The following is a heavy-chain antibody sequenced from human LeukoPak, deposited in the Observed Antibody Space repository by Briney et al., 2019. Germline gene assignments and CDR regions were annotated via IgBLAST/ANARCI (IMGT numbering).Heavy chain of an antibody. J-gene: IGHJ3*02. CDR2: IYYSGST. CDR3: ARENTMVRGAFDAFDI. V-gene: IGHV4-59*01. CDR1: GGSISGSY. D-gene: IGHD3-10*01. Sequence: PSETLSLTCTVPGGSISGSYWSRIRQPPGKGLEWIGYIYYSGSTNYNPSLKSRVTILVDTSNNQFSLRLNSVTAADTAVYYCARENTMVRGAFDAFDIWGQGTMVTVSS.